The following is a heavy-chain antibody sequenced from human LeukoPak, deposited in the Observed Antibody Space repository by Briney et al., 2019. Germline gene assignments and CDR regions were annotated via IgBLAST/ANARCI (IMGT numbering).Heavy chain of an antibody. V-gene: IGHV3-30*18. CDR2: ISYDGSNK. CDR3: AKDNIQLWFFDY. J-gene: IGHJ4*02. D-gene: IGHD5-18*01. CDR1: GFTFSSYG. Sequence: GRSLRLSCAASGFTFSSYGMHWVRQAPGKGLEWVAVISYDGSNKYYADSVKGRFTISRDNSKNTLYLQMNSLRAEDTAVYYCAKDNIQLWFFDYWGQGTLVTVSS.